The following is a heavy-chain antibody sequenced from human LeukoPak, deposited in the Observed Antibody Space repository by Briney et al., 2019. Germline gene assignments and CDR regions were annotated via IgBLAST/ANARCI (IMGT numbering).Heavy chain of an antibody. J-gene: IGHJ3*02. CDR1: GFTFSQYW. D-gene: IGHD4-17*01. V-gene: IGHV3-7*01. Sequence: GGSLRLSCAASGFTFSQYWMSWVRQAPGKGLEWVANIQHDGCEKQDGSVKNYVDSVKGRFTIYRDNAKNSLYLQMKSLRAEDTAMYYCARSSTTVLAFDIWGQGTMVTVSS. CDR3: ARSSTTVLAFDI. CDR2: IQHDGCEKQDGSVK.